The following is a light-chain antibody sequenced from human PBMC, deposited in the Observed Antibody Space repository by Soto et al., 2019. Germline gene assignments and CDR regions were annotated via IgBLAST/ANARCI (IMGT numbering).Light chain of an antibody. Sequence: QLVLTQPPSVSGAPGQRVTISCTGSSSNIGAGYDVHWYQQLPGTAPNLLIYGNSNRPSGVPDRFSGSKSGTSASLAITGRQAEYEADYYCQSYDSSLSVVFGGGTKLTVL. V-gene: IGLV1-40*01. J-gene: IGLJ2*01. CDR1: SSNIGAGYD. CDR2: GNS. CDR3: QSYDSSLSVV.